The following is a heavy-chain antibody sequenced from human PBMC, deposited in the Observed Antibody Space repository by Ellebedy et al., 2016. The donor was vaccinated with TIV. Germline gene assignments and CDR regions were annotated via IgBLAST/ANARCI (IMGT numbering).Heavy chain of an antibody. CDR2: IIPSSGGT. CDR1: GYTFTTYY. V-gene: IGHV1-2*02. Sequence: AASVKVSCKASGYTFTTYYIHWMRQAPGQGLEWLGWIIPSSGGTNYAPKFQGRVTLTTDPSTNTAYMELTNLRSDDTAVYYCARDQSTAIFDFWGQGTLVTVSS. J-gene: IGHJ4*02. D-gene: IGHD1-14*01. CDR3: ARDQSTAIFDF.